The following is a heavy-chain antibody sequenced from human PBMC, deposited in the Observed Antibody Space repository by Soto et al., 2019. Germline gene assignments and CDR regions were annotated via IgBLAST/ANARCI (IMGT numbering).Heavy chain of an antibody. CDR1: GFTFSSYA. J-gene: IGHJ6*04. Sequence: EVQLLESGGGLIQPGRSLRLSCAASGFTFSSYAMSWVRQAPGKGLEWVSGVRSSGGSTYYADSVKGRFTISRDNSKNTLYVQMNSLRAEDTAVYYCAKNRSPCSGGSCYSPMDVWGKGTTVTVSA. D-gene: IGHD2-15*01. V-gene: IGHV3-23*01. CDR3: AKNRSPCSGGSCYSPMDV. CDR2: VRSSGGST.